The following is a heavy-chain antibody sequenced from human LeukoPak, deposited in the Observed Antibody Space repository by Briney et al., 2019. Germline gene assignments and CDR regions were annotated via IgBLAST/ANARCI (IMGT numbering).Heavy chain of an antibody. CDR2: IYYSGST. CDR3: ARGWGFLDY. V-gene: IGHV4-59*01. J-gene: IGHJ4*02. D-gene: IGHD3-16*01. Sequence: SETLSLTCTVSGGSISSYYWSWIRQPPGKGLEWIGYIYYSGSTNYNPSLKSRVTISIDTSKNQFSLKLSSVTAADTAVYYCARGWGFLDYWGQGTLVTVSS. CDR1: GGSISSYY.